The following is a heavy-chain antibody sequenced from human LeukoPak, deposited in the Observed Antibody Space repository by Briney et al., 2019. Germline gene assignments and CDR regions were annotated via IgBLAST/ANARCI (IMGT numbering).Heavy chain of an antibody. CDR2: IIPIFGTA. V-gene: IGHV1-69*06. CDR1: GYTFTGYY. J-gene: IGHJ4*02. Sequence: SVKVSCKASGYTFTGYYMHWVRQAPGQGLEWMGGIIPIFGTANYAQKFQGRVTITADKSTSTAYMEMSSLRSEDTAVYYCASDRCSSTSCYPPSDYWGQGTLVTVSS. CDR3: ASDRCSSTSCYPPSDY. D-gene: IGHD2-2*01.